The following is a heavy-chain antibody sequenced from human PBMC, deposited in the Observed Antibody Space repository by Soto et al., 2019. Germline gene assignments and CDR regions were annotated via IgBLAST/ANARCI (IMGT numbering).Heavy chain of an antibody. V-gene: IGHV3-49*04. Sequence: GGSLRLSCATSGFTFGYFSISWVRQAPGRGLEWVGFIRSKDYGGTTEYAASVKGRFAISRDDSTGIAYLQMNSLKIEDTAVYYCTREITYFDSWGQGXLVTVS. CDR3: TREITYFDS. CDR2: IRSKDYGGTT. J-gene: IGHJ4*02. CDR1: GFTFGYFS.